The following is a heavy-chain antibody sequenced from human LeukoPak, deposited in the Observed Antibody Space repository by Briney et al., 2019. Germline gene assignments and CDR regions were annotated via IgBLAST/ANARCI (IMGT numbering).Heavy chain of an antibody. CDR1: GFTFDDYG. J-gene: IGHJ6*03. D-gene: IGHD3-3*01. Sequence: GGSLRLSCTASGFTFDDYGMSWVRQAPGKGLEWVSGINWNGGSTSYADSVKGRFIISRDNAKNTLYLQMNSLRAEDTAVYYCARERRFLEWLTPGYYYYYMDVWGKGTTVTVSS. CDR2: INWNGGST. CDR3: ARERRFLEWLTPGYYYYYMDV. V-gene: IGHV3-20*04.